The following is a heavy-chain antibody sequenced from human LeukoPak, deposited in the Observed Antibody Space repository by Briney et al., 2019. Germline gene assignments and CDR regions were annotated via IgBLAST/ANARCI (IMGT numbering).Heavy chain of an antibody. CDR2: ISSSGSTI. CDR1: GFTFSSYG. Sequence: PGGTLRLSCAASGFTFSSYGMSWIRQAPGKGLEWVSYISSSGSTIYYADSVKGRFTISRDNAKNSLYLQMNSLRAEDTAVYYCASIAAAGTDWGQGTLVTVSS. D-gene: IGHD6-13*01. J-gene: IGHJ4*02. CDR3: ASIAAAGTD. V-gene: IGHV3-11*01.